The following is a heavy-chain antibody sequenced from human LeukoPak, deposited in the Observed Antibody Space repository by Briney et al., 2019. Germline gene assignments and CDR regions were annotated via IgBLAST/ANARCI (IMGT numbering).Heavy chain of an antibody. CDR1: GGSFSVYY. CDR2: VNHLGRT. J-gene: IGHJ4*02. V-gene: IGHV4-34*01. Sequence: SETLSLTCAVSGGSFSVYYWSWIRQPPGKGLEWIGEVNHLGRTNYNPSLKSRVTMSLDTSKKEFSLKLTSVTAADTAVYYCARGSASGIYPIDYWGQGTLVTVSS. D-gene: IGHD6-19*01. CDR3: ARGSASGIYPIDY.